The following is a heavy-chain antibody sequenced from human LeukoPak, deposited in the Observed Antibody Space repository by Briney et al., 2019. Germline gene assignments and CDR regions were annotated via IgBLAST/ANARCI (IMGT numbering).Heavy chain of an antibody. CDR2: INQDGSDT. D-gene: IGHD1-26*01. Sequence: GGSLRLSCAASGFTFSSYWMSWVGQAPGKGLEWVANINQDGSDTYYVDSVKGRFTISRDNAKNSLYLQMNSLRAEDTAVYYCVRDIRQVGAFLYFDYWGQGTLVTVSS. V-gene: IGHV3-7*03. J-gene: IGHJ4*02. CDR3: VRDIRQVGAFLYFDY. CDR1: GFTFSSYW.